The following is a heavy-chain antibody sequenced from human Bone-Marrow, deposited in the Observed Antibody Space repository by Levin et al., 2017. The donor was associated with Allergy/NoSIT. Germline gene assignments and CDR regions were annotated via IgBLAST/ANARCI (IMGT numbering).Heavy chain of an antibody. CDR1: GQSISSGYY. CDR2: IYHTGAT. J-gene: IGHJ4*02. D-gene: IGHD4-17*01. Sequence: SETLSLTCAVSGQSISSGYYWGWIRQPPGKGLEWIGSIYHTGATYYMPSLKSRITVSVDMSKNQISLKLRSVTAADTAVYYCARDFGDYKFYFEYWAQGTLVTVSS. CDR3: ARDFGDYKFYFEY. V-gene: IGHV4-38-2*02.